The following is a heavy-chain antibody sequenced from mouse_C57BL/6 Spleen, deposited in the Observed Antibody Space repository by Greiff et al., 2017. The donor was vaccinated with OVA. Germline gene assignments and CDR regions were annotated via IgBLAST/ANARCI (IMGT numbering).Heavy chain of an antibody. J-gene: IGHJ2*01. CDR2: ISYDGSN. V-gene: IGHV3-6*01. CDR1: GYSITSCHY. CDR3: ARDRGSPYYFDY. Sequence: VQLQQSGPGLVKPSQSLSLTCSVTGYSITSCHYRYWIRQFPGNKLEWMGNISYDGSNNYNPSLKNRISITSDTSKNQFFLKLNSVTTEDTATYYCARDRGSPYYFDYWGQGTTLTVSS.